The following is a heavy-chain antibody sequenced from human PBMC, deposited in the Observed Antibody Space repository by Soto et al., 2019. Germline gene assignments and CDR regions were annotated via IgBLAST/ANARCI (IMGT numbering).Heavy chain of an antibody. J-gene: IGHJ6*02. CDR1: GGSISSGGYY. V-gene: IGHV4-31*03. CDR2: IYYSGSS. CDR3: ARDRLWAASYYYYGMDV. D-gene: IGHD3-10*01. Sequence: QVQLQESGPGLVKPSQTLSLTCTVSGGSISSGGYYWSWIRQHPGKGLEWIGYIYYSGSSYYNPSLKSRVTISVDTSKNQFSLQLSAVTAADTAVYYCARDRLWAASYYYYGMDVWGQGTTVTVSS.